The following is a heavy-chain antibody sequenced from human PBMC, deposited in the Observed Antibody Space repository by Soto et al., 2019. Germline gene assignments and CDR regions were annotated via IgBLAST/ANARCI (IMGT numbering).Heavy chain of an antibody. CDR2: ISGSGGST. J-gene: IGHJ6*02. V-gene: IGHV3-23*01. D-gene: IGHD6-13*01. Sequence: PGGSLRLSCAASGFTFSSYAMSWVRQAPGKGLEWVSAISGSGGSTYYADSVKGRFTISRDNSKNTLYLQMNSLRAEDTAVYYCAKDRDSSSYYYYGMDVWGQGTTVTVSS. CDR3: AKDRDSSSYYYYGMDV. CDR1: GFTFSSYA.